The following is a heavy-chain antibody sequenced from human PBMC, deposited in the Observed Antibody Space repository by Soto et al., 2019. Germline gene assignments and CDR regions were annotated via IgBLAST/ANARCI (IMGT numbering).Heavy chain of an antibody. D-gene: IGHD4-17*01. CDR2: IYYSGRT. CDR3: ARGFYGDAFDT. J-gene: IGHJ3*02. CDR1: GGSMHSGGYY. Sequence: SETLSLTYCVSGGSMHSGGYYWSWNRQHPGKGLEWIGYIYYSGRTYYNPSLQSRVTISVDTSKSQFSLRLNSVTAADTAMYYCARGFYGDAFDTWGQGTMVT. V-gene: IGHV4-31*03.